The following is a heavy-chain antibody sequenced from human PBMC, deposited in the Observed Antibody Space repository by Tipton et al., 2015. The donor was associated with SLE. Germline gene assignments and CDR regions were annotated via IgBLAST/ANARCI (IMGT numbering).Heavy chain of an antibody. D-gene: IGHD6-6*01. CDR3: ARQSIAARPFDY. V-gene: IGHV4-59*08. CDR2: IYYSGST. J-gene: IGHJ4*02. CDR1: GGSISSYY. Sequence: TLSLTCTVSGGSISSYYWSWIRQPPGKGLEWIGYIYYSGSTNYNPSLKSRVTISVDTSKNQFSLKLSSVTAADTAVYYCARQSIAARPFDYWGQGTLVTVSS.